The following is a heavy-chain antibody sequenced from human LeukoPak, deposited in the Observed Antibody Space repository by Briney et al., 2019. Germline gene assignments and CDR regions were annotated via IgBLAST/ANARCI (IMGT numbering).Heavy chain of an antibody. Sequence: PGGSLRLSCAASGFTFSSYAMSWVRQAPGKGLEWVSAISGSGGSTYYADSVKGRFTISRDNSKNTLYLQMNSLRAEDTAVYYCAPVPPPLYYDFWSGYPGFDYWGQGTLVTVSS. CDR3: APVPPPLYYDFWSGYPGFDY. CDR2: ISGSGGST. CDR1: GFTFSSYA. D-gene: IGHD3-3*01. J-gene: IGHJ4*02. V-gene: IGHV3-23*01.